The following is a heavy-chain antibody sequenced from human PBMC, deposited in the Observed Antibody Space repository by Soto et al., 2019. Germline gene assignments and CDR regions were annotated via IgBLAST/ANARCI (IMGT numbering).Heavy chain of an antibody. V-gene: IGHV3-53*04. D-gene: IGHD3-3*01. Sequence: EVQLVESGGGLVQPGGSLRLSCAASWFTVSSNYMSWVRQAPGKGLEWVSVIYSGGSTYYADSVKGRFTISRHNSKNTLYIQMNSLRAEDTAVYYCARVVRDYDFLGYYYYYMDVWGKGTTVTVSS. J-gene: IGHJ6*03. CDR2: IYSGGST. CDR1: WFTVSSNY. CDR3: ARVVRDYDFLGYYYYYMDV.